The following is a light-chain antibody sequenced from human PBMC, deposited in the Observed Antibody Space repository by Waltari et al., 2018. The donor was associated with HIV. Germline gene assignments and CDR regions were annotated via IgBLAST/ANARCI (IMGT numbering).Light chain of an antibody. V-gene: IGKV3-15*01. CDR2: GAS. Sequence: EIVMTRSPATLSVSPGERATLSCRASQSVSGNLAWYQQKPGQAPRLLIYGASTRATGIPARFSGSGSGTEFTLSISSLQSEDFAVYYCQQYNVWPPWTFGQGTEVEIK. J-gene: IGKJ1*01. CDR1: QSVSGN. CDR3: QQYNVWPPWT.